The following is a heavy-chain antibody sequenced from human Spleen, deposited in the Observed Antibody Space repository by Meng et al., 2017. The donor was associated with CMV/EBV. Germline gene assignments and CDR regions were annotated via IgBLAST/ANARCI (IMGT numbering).Heavy chain of an antibody. CDR2: ISWDGGST. CDR3: AKGGCSGGSCYPWNKFDP. V-gene: IGHV3-43*01. D-gene: IGHD2-15*01. Sequence: FDDYTLPWVRQAPGKGLEWVSLISWDGGSTYYADSVKGRFTISRDNSKNSLYLQMNSLRAEDTAFYYCAKGGCSGGSCYPWNKFDPWGQGALVTVSS. J-gene: IGHJ5*02. CDR1: FDDYT.